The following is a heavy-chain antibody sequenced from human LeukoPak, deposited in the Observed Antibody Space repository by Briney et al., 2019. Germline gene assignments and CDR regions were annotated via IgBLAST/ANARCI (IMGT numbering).Heavy chain of an antibody. V-gene: IGHV1-46*01. CDR2: INPSGGST. D-gene: IGHD1-26*01. Sequence: ASVKVSCEASGGTFSSYAISWVRQAPGQGLEWMGIINPSGGSTSYAQKFQGRVTMTRDTSTSTVYMELSSLRSEDTAVYYCARGEVGATTYFDYWGQGTLVTVSS. J-gene: IGHJ4*02. CDR1: GGTFSSYA. CDR3: ARGEVGATTYFDY.